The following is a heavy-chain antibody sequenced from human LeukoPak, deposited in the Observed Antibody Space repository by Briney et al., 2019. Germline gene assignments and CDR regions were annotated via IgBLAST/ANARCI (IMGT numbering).Heavy chain of an antibody. CDR1: GFTFDDYA. D-gene: IGHD3-22*01. CDR2: ISGDGGST. V-gene: IGHV3-43*02. CDR3: AKDYYDSSGYSVDY. J-gene: IGHJ4*02. Sequence: PGGSLRLSCAASGFTFDDYAMHWVRQAPGKGLEWVSLISGDGGSTYYADSVKGRFTFSRDNSKNSLYLQMNSLRTEDTALYYCAKDYYDSSGYSVDYWGQGTLVTVSS.